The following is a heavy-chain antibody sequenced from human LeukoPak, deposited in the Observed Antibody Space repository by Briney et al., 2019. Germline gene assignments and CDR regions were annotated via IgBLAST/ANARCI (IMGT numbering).Heavy chain of an antibody. Sequence: KESGPTLVKPTQTLTLTCTFSGFSLSTRGGGVGWIRQPPGKALEWLALIYWDDDKRYSPSLKSRLTITKDTSKNQVVLTMTNMDPVDTATYYCAHSEQWLVPYYFDYWGQGTLVTVSS. D-gene: IGHD6-19*01. CDR2: IYWDDDK. CDR3: AHSEQWLVPYYFDY. CDR1: GFSLSTRGGG. V-gene: IGHV2-5*02. J-gene: IGHJ4*02.